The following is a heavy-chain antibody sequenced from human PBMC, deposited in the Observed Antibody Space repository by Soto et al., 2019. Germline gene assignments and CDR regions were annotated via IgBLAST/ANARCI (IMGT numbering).Heavy chain of an antibody. CDR3: AISMIVGRYFHH. CDR1: GYTFTSYI. CDR2: INAGNGNT. V-gene: IGHV1-3*01. Sequence: GASVKVSCKASGYTFTSYIMHWVRQAPGQRLEWMGWINAGNGNTKYSQKFQGRVTITRDTSASTAYMELSSLRSEDTAVYYCAISMIVGRYFHHWGQGTLVTVSS. J-gene: IGHJ1*01. D-gene: IGHD3-22*01.